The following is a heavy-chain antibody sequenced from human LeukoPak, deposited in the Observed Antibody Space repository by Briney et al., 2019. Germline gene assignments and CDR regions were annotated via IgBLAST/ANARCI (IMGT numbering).Heavy chain of an antibody. CDR1: GGTFSSYA. Sequence: ASVKVSCKASGGTFSSYAISWVRQAPGQGLEWMGWVSAYNGNTNYAQKFQGRVTMTTDTSTSTAYMELRSLRSDDTAVYFCARVDGSPDYWGQGTLVTVSS. D-gene: IGHD2-15*01. CDR3: ARVDGSPDY. CDR2: VSAYNGNT. V-gene: IGHV1-18*01. J-gene: IGHJ4*02.